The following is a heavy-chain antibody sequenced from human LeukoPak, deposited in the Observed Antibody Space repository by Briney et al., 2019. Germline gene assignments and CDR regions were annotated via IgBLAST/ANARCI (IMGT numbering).Heavy chain of an antibody. CDR2: ISGSGGST. J-gene: IGHJ6*02. CDR3: AKGVGVVVPAARYYYYGMDV. Sequence: GGSLRLSCAASGFTFSSYAMSWVRQAPGKGLEWVSAISGSGGSTYYADSVKGRFTISRDNSKNTLYLQMNSLRAEDTAVYYCAKGVGVVVPAARYYYYGMDVWGQGTTVTVSS. V-gene: IGHV3-23*01. CDR1: GFTFSSYA. D-gene: IGHD2-2*01.